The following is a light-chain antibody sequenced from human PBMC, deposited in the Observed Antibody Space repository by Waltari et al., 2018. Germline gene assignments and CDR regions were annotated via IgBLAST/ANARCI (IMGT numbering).Light chain of an antibody. Sequence: SYVLTQPPSASVATGETARITCGGANVGSKRVHWYQQKPGQAPLLVVYDDTARPSGIPDRFSASNSGNTATLTISRVENGDEADYYCQVWDTTSDRVVFGGGTKLTVL. V-gene: IGLV3-21*02. J-gene: IGLJ2*01. CDR2: DDT. CDR3: QVWDTTSDRVV. CDR1: NVGSKR.